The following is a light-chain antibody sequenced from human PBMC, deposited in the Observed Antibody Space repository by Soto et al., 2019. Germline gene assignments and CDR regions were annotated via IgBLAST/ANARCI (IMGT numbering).Light chain of an antibody. CDR1: QSISSY. CDR2: GAS. Sequence: DIQMTQSPSSLSASVGDRVTITCRASQSISSYLNWHQQKPGKAPNLLIYGASRLQSGVPSRFSGSGSGTDFTLTISSLQPEDFATYYCQQSFSTPWTFGQGTKVDI. CDR3: QQSFSTPWT. J-gene: IGKJ1*01. V-gene: IGKV1-39*01.